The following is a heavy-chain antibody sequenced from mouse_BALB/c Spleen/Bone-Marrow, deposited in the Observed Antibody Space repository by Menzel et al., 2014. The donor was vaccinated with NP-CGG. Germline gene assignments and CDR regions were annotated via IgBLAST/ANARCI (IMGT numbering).Heavy chain of an antibody. J-gene: IGHJ3*01. CDR3: ARAGGYDGFAY. Sequence: VKLLESGAELVKPGASVKLSCKASGYTFXSYWMHWVKQRPGQGLEWIGEINPSNGRADYNEKFRSKATLTVDRSSSTAYMQLSSLTSEDSAVYYCARAGGYDGFAYWGQGTLVTVSA. V-gene: IGHV1S81*02. CDR1: GYTFXSYW. CDR2: INPSNGRA. D-gene: IGHD2-2*01.